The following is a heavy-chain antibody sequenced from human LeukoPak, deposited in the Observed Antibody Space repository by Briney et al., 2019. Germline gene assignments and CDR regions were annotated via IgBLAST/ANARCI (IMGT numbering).Heavy chain of an antibody. CDR2: ISSSGSAI. CDR1: RFTFSNYG. J-gene: IGHJ3*02. Sequence: GGSLRLSCAASRFTFSNYGMHWVRQAPGKGLEWVSYISSSGSAIYYADSVKGRFTISRDNAKNSLYLQMNSLRAEDTAVYYCARARLLWFGELLSPDAFDIWGQGTMVTVSS. V-gene: IGHV3-48*03. CDR3: ARARLLWFGELLSPDAFDI. D-gene: IGHD3-10*01.